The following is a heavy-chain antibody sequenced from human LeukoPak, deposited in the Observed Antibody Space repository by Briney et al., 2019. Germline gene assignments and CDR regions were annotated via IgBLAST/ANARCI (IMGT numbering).Heavy chain of an antibody. J-gene: IGHJ3*02. CDR1: GYTFTSYG. CDR3: ARDLRVVPAALTPQDAFDI. D-gene: IGHD2-2*01. V-gene: IGHV1-18*01. CDR2: ISAYNGNT. Sequence: ASVKVSCTASGYTFTSYGISWVRQAPGQGLEWMGWISAYNGNTNYAQKLQGRVTMTTDTSTSTAYMELRSLRSDDTAVYYCARDLRVVPAALTPQDAFDIWGQGTMVTVSS.